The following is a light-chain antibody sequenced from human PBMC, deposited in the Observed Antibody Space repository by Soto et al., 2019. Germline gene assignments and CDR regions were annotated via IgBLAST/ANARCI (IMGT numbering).Light chain of an antibody. CDR2: DAS. CDR1: QSVRNY. J-gene: IGKJ3*01. CDR3: QERSRGGKFS. Sequence: EIVLTQSPATLSLSQGERATLSCRASQSVRNYVAWYQQRPGQAPRLLIFDASNRATGIPARFSGSGSGTDFTLTNTSIEPEDFAVYYCQERSRGGKFSFGPGTKVDIK. V-gene: IGKV3-11*01.